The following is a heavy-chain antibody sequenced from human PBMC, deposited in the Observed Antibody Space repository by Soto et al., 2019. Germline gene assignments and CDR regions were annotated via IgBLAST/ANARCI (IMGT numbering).Heavy chain of an antibody. J-gene: IGHJ5*02. CDR1: GYTFSNYG. D-gene: IGHD2-2*01. V-gene: IGHV1-18*01. CDR2: ISLYSDGT. Sequence: ASVKVSCKTSGYTFSNYGITWVRQAPGQPLEWLGWISLYSDGTNYAQKFQGRVSMTTDTSTTTAYMELRSLRSNDTAVYYCARVVPGAEAWFGPWGQGTLVTVSS. CDR3: ARVVPGAEAWFGP.